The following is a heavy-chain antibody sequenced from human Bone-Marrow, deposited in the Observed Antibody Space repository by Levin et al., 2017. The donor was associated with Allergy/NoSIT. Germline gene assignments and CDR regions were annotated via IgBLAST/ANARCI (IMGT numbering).Heavy chain of an antibody. J-gene: IGHJ4*02. CDR3: AREKRGHIDSRLDY. V-gene: IGHV3-23*01. D-gene: IGHD3-22*01. CDR1: GFTFDNFA. Sequence: GGSLRLSCACSGFTFDNFALTWVRQAPGKGLDWVSVISGSGTVTYYADSVKGRFTISRDNAQNTLYLNMESLRAEDTAVYYCAREKRGHIDSRLDYWGQGTLVTVSS. CDR2: ISGSGTVT.